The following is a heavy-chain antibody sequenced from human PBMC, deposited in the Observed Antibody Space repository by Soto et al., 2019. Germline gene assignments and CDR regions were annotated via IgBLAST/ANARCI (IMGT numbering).Heavy chain of an antibody. J-gene: IGHJ4*02. D-gene: IGHD3-16*01. CDR1: GFTFSNYV. V-gene: IGHV3-23*01. CDR3: AKHGGTINY. Sequence: EVQLLESGGGLVQPGGSLRLSCAASGFTFSNYVMSWVRQAPGKGLEWVSRISTSGDSTYDADSVKGRFTISRDNSKNTLYLQMNSLRAEDTAVYYCAKHGGTINYWGQGTLVTVSS. CDR2: ISTSGDST.